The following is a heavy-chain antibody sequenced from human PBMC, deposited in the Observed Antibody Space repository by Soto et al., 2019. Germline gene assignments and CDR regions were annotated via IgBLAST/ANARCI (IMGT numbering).Heavy chain of an antibody. J-gene: IGHJ6*02. CDR3: ARDPSYYGMDV. Sequence: QVQLVQAGAEEKKPGASVKVSCKAYGYTFTSYAMHWVRQAPGQRLEWMGWINAGNGNTKYSQKFQGRVTITRDTSASRAYMELSSLRSEDTAVYYCARDPSYYGMDVWGQGTTVTVSS. V-gene: IGHV1-3*05. CDR1: GYTFTSYA. CDR2: INAGNGNT.